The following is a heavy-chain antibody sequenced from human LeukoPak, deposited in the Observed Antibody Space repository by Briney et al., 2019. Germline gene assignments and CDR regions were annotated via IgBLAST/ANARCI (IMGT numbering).Heavy chain of an antibody. Sequence: GGSLRLSCAASGFTFSSYAMSWVRQAPGKGLEWASAISGSGGSTYYADSVKGRFTISRDNSKNTLYLQMNSLRAEDTAVYYCAKTADTAMVKDYYYGMDVWGQGTTVTVSS. J-gene: IGHJ6*02. V-gene: IGHV3-23*01. D-gene: IGHD5-18*01. CDR3: AKTADTAMVKDYYYGMDV. CDR1: GFTFSSYA. CDR2: ISGSGGST.